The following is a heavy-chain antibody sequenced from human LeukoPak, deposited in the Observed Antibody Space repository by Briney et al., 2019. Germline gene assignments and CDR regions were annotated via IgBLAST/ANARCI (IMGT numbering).Heavy chain of an antibody. Sequence: ASVKVSCKASGYTFTSYYMHWVRQAPGQGLEWMGGIIPIFGTANYAQKFQGRVTITADESTSTAYMELSSLRSEDTAVYYCARDLGYSSSWYYYWGQGTLVTVSS. CDR1: GYTFTSYY. CDR3: ARDLGYSSSWYYY. CDR2: IIPIFGTA. J-gene: IGHJ4*02. D-gene: IGHD6-13*01. V-gene: IGHV1-69*13.